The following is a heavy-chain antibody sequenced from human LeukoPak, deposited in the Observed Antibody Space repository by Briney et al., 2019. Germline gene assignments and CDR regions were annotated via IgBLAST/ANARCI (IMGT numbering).Heavy chain of an antibody. CDR3: AKAKDTWGVIVNPFDY. J-gene: IGHJ4*02. CDR1: GFTFSSYA. CDR2: ISGSGDST. Sequence: HPGGSLRLSCAASGFTFSSYAMSWVRQAPGKGLEWVSPISGSGDSTYYADSVKGRFTISRDNSKNTLYLQMNSLRAEDTAVYYCAKAKDTWGVIVNPFDYWGQGTLVIVSS. V-gene: IGHV3-23*01. D-gene: IGHD3-16*02.